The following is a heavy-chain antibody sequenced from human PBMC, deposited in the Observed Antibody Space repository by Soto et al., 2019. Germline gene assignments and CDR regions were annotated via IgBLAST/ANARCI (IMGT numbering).Heavy chain of an antibody. V-gene: IGHV4-59*01. D-gene: IGHD2-21*02. CDR3: ASDCGGDCYPPSGFDY. CDR1: GGSISSYY. Sequence: SETLSLTCTVSGGSISSYYGSWIRQPPGKGLEWIGYIYYSGSTNYNPSLKSRVTISVDTSKNQFSLKLSSVTAADTAVYYCASDCGGDCYPPSGFDYWGQGTLVTVSS. CDR2: IYYSGST. J-gene: IGHJ4*02.